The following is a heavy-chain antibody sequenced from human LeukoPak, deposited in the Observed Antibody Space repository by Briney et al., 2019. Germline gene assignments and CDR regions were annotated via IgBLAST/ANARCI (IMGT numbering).Heavy chain of an antibody. Sequence: GRSLRLSCAASGFTFDDYAMHWVRQAPGKGLEWVSGISWNSGSIGYADSVKGRLTISRDNAKNSLYLQMNSLRAEDTALYYCAKTGYLHAFDIWGQGTMVTVSS. CDR3: AKTGYLHAFDI. CDR2: ISWNSGSI. V-gene: IGHV3-9*01. CDR1: GFTFDDYA. D-gene: IGHD3-9*01. J-gene: IGHJ3*02.